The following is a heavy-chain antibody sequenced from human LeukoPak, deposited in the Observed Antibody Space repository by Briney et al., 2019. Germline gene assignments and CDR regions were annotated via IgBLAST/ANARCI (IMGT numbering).Heavy chain of an antibody. J-gene: IGHJ4*02. Sequence: GGSLRLSCAASGFTFSSYAMSWVRQAPGKGLEWVSAISGSGGSTYYADSVKGRFTISRDNSKNTLYLQMNSLRAEDTAVYYCASERYCSGGSCPAPFDYWGQGTLVTVSS. D-gene: IGHD2-15*01. V-gene: IGHV3-23*01. CDR2: ISGSGGST. CDR1: GFTFSSYA. CDR3: ASERYCSGGSCPAPFDY.